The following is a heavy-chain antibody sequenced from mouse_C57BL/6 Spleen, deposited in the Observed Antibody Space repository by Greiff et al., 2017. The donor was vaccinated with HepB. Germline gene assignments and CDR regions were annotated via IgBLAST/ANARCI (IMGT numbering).Heavy chain of an antibody. CDR1: GFNIKDDC. CDR3: TTDGSSYRFAY. J-gene: IGHJ3*01. V-gene: IGHV14-4*01. CDR2: IDPENGDT. D-gene: IGHD1-1*01. Sequence: EVQLQQSGAELVRPGASVKLSCTASGFNIKDDCMHWVKQRPEQGLEWIGWIDPENGDTEYASKFQGKATITADTSSNTAYLQLSSLTSEDTAVYYCTTDGSSYRFAYWGQGTLVTVSA.